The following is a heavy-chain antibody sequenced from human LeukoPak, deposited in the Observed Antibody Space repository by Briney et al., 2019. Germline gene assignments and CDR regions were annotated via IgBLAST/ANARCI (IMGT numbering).Heavy chain of an antibody. CDR3: AKSYDSGGYPLGDY. CDR1: GFTGPSFA. D-gene: IGHD3-22*01. V-gene: IGHV3-23*01. Sequence: PGGSLRLSCSASGFTGPSFAMAWVRQAPGKGLDWVSGIAAGATSTYYADSVKGRFTISRDNSRKTVHLQMNSLRAEDTAVYYCAKSYDSGGYPLGDYWGQGTLVTVSS. J-gene: IGHJ4*02. CDR2: IAAGATST.